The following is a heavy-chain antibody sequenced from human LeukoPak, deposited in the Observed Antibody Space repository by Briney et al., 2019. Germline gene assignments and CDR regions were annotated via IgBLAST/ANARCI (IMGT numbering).Heavy chain of an antibody. CDR3: AREYVAAAGFDP. D-gene: IGHD6-13*01. V-gene: IGHV3-21*01. Sequence: GGSLRLSCAASGFTFSSYSMNWVRQAPGKELEWVSSISSSSSYIYYADSVKGRFTISRDNAKNSLYLQMNSLRAEDTAVYYCAREYVAAAGFDPWGQGTLVTVSS. J-gene: IGHJ5*02. CDR1: GFTFSSYS. CDR2: ISSSSSYI.